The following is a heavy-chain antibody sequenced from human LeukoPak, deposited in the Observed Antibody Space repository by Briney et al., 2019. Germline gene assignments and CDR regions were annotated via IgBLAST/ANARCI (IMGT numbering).Heavy chain of an antibody. CDR3: ARDRVILTGSAEADYYYGMDV. CDR1: GYTFTSYG. V-gene: IGHV1-18*01. J-gene: IGHJ6*02. D-gene: IGHD3-9*01. Sequence: ASVKVSCKASGYTFTSYGISWVHQAPGQGLEWMDWISAYNVNTNYAQKLQGRVTMTTDTSTSTAYMELRSLRSDDTAVYYCARDRVILTGSAEADYYYGMDVWGQGTTVTVSS. CDR2: ISAYNVNT.